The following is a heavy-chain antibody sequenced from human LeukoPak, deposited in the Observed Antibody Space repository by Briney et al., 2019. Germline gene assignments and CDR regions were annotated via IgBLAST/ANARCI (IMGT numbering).Heavy chain of an antibody. Sequence: GGSLRLSCAASGFTFSSYGMHWVRQAPGKGLEWVAVIWYDGSKEYYGDSVKGRFTISRDNSKNTQYLQMNSLRVEGTAVYYCAKDSQYSSSWSTNWGQGTLVTVSS. CDR1: GFTFSSYG. D-gene: IGHD6-6*01. V-gene: IGHV3-33*06. CDR2: IWYDGSKE. CDR3: AKDSQYSSSWSTN. J-gene: IGHJ4*02.